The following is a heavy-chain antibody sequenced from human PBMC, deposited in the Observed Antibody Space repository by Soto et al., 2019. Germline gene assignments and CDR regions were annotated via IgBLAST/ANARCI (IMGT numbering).Heavy chain of an antibody. D-gene: IGHD2-8*02. J-gene: IGHJ4*01. Sequence: KSSETLSLTCAVSGGSVSSNNWWTWVRQPPGQGLEWIGEIYQSGSTNYHPSLKSRVSISVDKFKNQFSLKLTSVTAADTAVYFCARLGYCSGADCHETRWGPGILVTVSS. CDR2: IYQSGST. V-gene: IGHV4-4*02. CDR3: ARLGYCSGADCHETR. CDR1: GGSVSSNNW.